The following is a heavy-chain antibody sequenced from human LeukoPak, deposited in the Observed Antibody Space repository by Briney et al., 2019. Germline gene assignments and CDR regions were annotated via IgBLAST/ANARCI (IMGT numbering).Heavy chain of an antibody. D-gene: IGHD3-16*01. V-gene: IGHV3-48*01. CDR3: AKDDDWGRYKH. CDR2: ISSSSSTI. Sequence: GGSLRLSCAASGFTFSSYSMNWVRQAPGKGLEWVTYISSSSSTIYYTDSVRGRFTISRDNFKNTLSLQVNSLRAEDTAMYYCAKDDDWGRYKHWGQGTLVTVSS. CDR1: GFTFSSYS. J-gene: IGHJ1*01.